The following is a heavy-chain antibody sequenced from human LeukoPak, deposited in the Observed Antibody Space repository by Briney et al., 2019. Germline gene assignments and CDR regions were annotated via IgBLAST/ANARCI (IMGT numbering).Heavy chain of an antibody. J-gene: IGHJ6*04. CDR3: ARRWFGDV. V-gene: IGHV3-30*04. CDR1: GFTFSSYA. D-gene: IGHD3-10*01. CDR2: ISYDGSNK. Sequence: GGSLRLSCAVSGFTFSSYAMRWVRQAPGKGLEWVAVISYDGSNKYYADSVKGRFTISRDNSKNTLYLQMNSLRAEDTAVYYCARRWFGDVWGKGTTVTVSS.